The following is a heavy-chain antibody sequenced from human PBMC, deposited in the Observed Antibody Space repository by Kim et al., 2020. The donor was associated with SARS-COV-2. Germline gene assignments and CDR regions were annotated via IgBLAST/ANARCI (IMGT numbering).Heavy chain of an antibody. Sequence: ASVKVSCKASGYTFTSYAMHWVRQAPGQRLEWMGWINAGNGNTKYSQKFQGRVTITRDTSASTAYMELSSLRSEDTAVYYCARDSYYDIFRYYYYYMDVWGNGTSVTVS. V-gene: IGHV1-3*01. CDR2: INAGNGNT. CDR1: GYTFTSYA. CDR3: ARDSYYDIFRYYYYYMDV. J-gene: IGHJ6*03. D-gene: IGHD3-9*01.